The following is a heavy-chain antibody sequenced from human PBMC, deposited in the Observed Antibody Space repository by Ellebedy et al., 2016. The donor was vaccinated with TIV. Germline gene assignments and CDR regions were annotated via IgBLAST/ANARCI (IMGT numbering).Heavy chain of an antibody. V-gene: IGHV3-23*01. CDR2: LSGTGGST. D-gene: IGHD6-19*01. Sequence: PGGSLRLSCAASGFTFSSYAVSWVRQAPGKGLEWVSALSGTGGSTYYADSVKGRFTISKDNSKNTLYLQMNSLRVEDTAVYYCAKLKGNGWYRWYFDLWGRGTLVSVSS. CDR1: GFTFSSYA. J-gene: IGHJ2*01. CDR3: AKLKGNGWYRWYFDL.